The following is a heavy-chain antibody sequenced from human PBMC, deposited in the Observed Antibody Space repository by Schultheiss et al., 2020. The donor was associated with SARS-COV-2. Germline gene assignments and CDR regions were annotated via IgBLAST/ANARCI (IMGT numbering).Heavy chain of an antibody. V-gene: IGHV1-69*13. Sequence: SVKVSCKVSGGTFSSYAISWVRQAPGQGLEWMGGIIPIFGTANYAQKFQGRVTITADESTSTAYMELSSLRSEDTAVYYCARDMTTVTIDAFDIWGQGTMVTVSS. CDR2: IIPIFGTA. D-gene: IGHD4-17*01. CDR1: GGTFSSYA. CDR3: ARDMTTVTIDAFDI. J-gene: IGHJ3*02.